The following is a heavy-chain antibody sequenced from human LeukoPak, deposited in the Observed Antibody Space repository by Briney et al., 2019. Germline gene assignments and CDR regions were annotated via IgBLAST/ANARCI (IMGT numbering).Heavy chain of an antibody. V-gene: IGHV4-39*01. CDR3: AVPVEMATIYTFDY. CDR2: IYYSGST. CDR1: GGSISSSSYY. Sequence: SETLSLTCTVSGGSISSSSYYWGWIRQPPGKGLEWIGSIYYSGSTYYNPSLKSRVTISVDTSKNQFSLKLSSVTAADTAVYYCAVPVEMATIYTFDYWGQGTLVTVSS. D-gene: IGHD5-24*01. J-gene: IGHJ4*02.